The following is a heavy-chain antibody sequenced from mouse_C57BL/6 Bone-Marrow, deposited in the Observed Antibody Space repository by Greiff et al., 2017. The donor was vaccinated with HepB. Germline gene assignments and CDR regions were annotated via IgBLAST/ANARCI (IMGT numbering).Heavy chain of an antibody. Sequence: QVQLKESGAELAKPGASVRLSCKASGYTFTTYWMHWVKQRPGQGLDWIGYINPGSGYTKYNQNFKDKATLTADKSSSTAYMQLSSLTYEDSAVYFCARDYGSYGFSYWGQGTLVTVSA. D-gene: IGHD1-1*01. CDR1: GYTFTTYW. CDR3: ARDYGSYGFSY. V-gene: IGHV1-7*01. J-gene: IGHJ3*01. CDR2: INPGSGYT.